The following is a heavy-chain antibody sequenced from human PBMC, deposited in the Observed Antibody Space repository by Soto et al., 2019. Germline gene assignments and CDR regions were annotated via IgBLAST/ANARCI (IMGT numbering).Heavy chain of an antibody. D-gene: IGHD3-9*01. CDR3: ATYILTGDDNVHLATN. J-gene: IGHJ1*01. Sequence: SVKVSCKASGGTFSSYTISWVRQAPGQGLEWMGRIIPILGIANYAQKFQGRVTITADKSTSTAYMELSSLRSEDTAVYYCATYILTGDDNVHLATNWARGTSVIGSA. V-gene: IGHV1-69*02. CDR2: IIPILGIA. CDR1: GGTFSSYT.